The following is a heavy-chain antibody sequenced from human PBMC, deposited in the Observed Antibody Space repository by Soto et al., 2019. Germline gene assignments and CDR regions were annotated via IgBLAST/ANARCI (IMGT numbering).Heavy chain of an antibody. D-gene: IGHD6-25*01. Sequence: SETLSLTCTVSCGSISSATYYWGWIRQPPGKGLEWIGSIYYTGITYYNPSLKSRVTVSVDTSKIQFSLKLNSVTAADTAVYYCARHEVAALQFDYWGQGTM. CDR2: IYYTGIT. J-gene: IGHJ4*02. V-gene: IGHV4-39*01. CDR3: ARHEVAALQFDY. CDR1: CGSISSATYY.